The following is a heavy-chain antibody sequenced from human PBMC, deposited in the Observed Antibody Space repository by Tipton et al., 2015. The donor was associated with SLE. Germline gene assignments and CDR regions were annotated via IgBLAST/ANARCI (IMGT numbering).Heavy chain of an antibody. CDR1: GFTFSSYA. CDR3: AKSLTDQASPLISYYHYGLDV. Sequence: QVQLVQSGGGVVHPGRSLRLSCAVSGFTFSSYAMHWVRQAPGKGLEWVAIIWFDGSNSYYADSVQGRFTVSRDNSKNTLYLQMNSLTAEDTAVYYCAKSLTDQASPLISYYHYGLDVWGQGTTVTVSS. D-gene: IGHD2-8*02. J-gene: IGHJ6*02. CDR2: IWFDGSNS. V-gene: IGHV3-33*06.